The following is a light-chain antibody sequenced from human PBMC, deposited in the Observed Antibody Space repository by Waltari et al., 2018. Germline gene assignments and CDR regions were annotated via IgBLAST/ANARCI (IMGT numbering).Light chain of an antibody. V-gene: IGKV4-1*01. Sequence: DIVMTQSPDSLTVSLGERVTINCKSSHSLFYYSNNKNYISWYQQKPGQAPKLLIYWASTRDSGVPDRFSGSGSETDFTLTISSLQAEDVAVYHCHQYFAPPYTFGRGTKLEIK. CDR3: HQYFAPPYT. CDR1: HSLFYYSNNKNY. CDR2: WAS. J-gene: IGKJ2*01.